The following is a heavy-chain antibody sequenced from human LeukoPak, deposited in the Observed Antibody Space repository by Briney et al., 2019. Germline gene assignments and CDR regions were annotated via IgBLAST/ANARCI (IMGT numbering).Heavy chain of an antibody. J-gene: IGHJ1*01. Sequence: GGSLRLSCAASGFTFSSYSMNWVRQAPGKGLEWVSSISSSSSYIYYADSVKGRFTISRDNAKNSLYLQMNSLRAEDTAVYYCARDFTSSSTAYLQYWGQGTLVTVSS. CDR3: ARDFTSSSTAYLQY. CDR2: ISSSSSYI. CDR1: GFTFSSYS. D-gene: IGHD6-6*01. V-gene: IGHV3-21*01.